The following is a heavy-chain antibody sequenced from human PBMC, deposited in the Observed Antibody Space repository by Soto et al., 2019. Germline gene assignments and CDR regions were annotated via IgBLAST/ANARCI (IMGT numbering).Heavy chain of an antibody. CDR2: ISWNSGSI. D-gene: IGHD6-19*01. V-gene: IGHV3-9*01. CDR1: GFTFDDYA. J-gene: IGHJ6*02. Sequence: EVQLVESGGGLVQPGRSLRLSCAASGFTFDDYAMHWVRQAPGKGLEWVSGISWNSGSIGYADSVKGRFTISRDNAKNSLYLQMNSLRAEDTALYYCAKDLSSGWYEGNSPDYYYYGMDVWGQGTTVTVAS. CDR3: AKDLSSGWYEGNSPDYYYYGMDV.